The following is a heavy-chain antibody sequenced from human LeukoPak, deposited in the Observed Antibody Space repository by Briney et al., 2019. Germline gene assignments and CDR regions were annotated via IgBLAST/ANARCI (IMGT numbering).Heavy chain of an antibody. J-gene: IGHJ4*02. V-gene: IGHV5-51*01. Sequence: GESLKISCKGFGYTYTDYWIGWVRQMPGKGLEWMGIIYPGDSDTKYSPSFQGQVTISADKSISTAYLQWSSLKASDTAIYYCARLDRGRQLPGEAFDYWGQGTLVTVSS. CDR2: IYPGDSDT. CDR1: GYTYTDYW. CDR3: ARLDRGRQLPGEAFDY. D-gene: IGHD2-2*01.